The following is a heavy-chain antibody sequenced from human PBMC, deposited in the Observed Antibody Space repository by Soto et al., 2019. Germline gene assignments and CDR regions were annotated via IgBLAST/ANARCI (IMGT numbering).Heavy chain of an antibody. CDR3: ARTLRFLEWLGRSRDYYYYMDV. Sequence: SETLSLTCTVSGGSISSYYWSWIRQPPGKGLEWIGYIYYSGSTNYNPSLKSRVTISVDTSKNQFSLKLSSVTAADTAVYYCARTLRFLEWLGRSRDYYYYMDVWGKGTTVTVSS. V-gene: IGHV4-59*08. J-gene: IGHJ6*03. CDR1: GGSISSYY. D-gene: IGHD3-3*01. CDR2: IYYSGST.